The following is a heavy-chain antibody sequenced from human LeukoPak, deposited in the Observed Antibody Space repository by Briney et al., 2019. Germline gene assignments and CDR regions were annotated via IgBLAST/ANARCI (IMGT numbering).Heavy chain of an antibody. CDR1: GFTFSSYS. CDR3: ARVYIAAAGTGY. D-gene: IGHD6-13*01. CDR2: ISSSSSYI. V-gene: IGHV3-21*01. J-gene: IGHJ4*02. Sequence: GGSLRLSCAASGFTFSSYSMNWVRQAPGKGLEWVSSISSSSSYIYYADSVKGRFTISRDNAKNSLYLQMNSLRAEDTAVYYCARVYIAAAGTGYWGQGTLVTVSS.